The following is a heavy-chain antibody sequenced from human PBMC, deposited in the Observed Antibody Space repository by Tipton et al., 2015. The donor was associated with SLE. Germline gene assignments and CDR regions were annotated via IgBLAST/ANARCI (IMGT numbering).Heavy chain of an antibody. CDR1: GGSISPYHYY. J-gene: IGHJ4*02. CDR2: ISYTGAT. V-gene: IGHV4-39*07. CDR3: ASLTVLTYSSGWYYFDY. D-gene: IGHD6-19*01. Sequence: TLSLTCTVSGGSISPYHYYWAWVRQPPGKGLEWIGSISYTGATYYSPSLKSRVTISVDTSKDQFSLNLKSVTGADTAVYYCASLTVLTYSSGWYYFDYWGQGTLVTVSS.